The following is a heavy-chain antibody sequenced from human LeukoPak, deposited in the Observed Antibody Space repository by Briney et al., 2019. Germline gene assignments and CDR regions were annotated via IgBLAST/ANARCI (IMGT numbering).Heavy chain of an antibody. J-gene: IGHJ4*02. CDR2: ISSSSSTI. V-gene: IGHV3-48*01. Sequence: GGSLRLSCAASGFTFSSYSMNWVRQAPGKGLEWVSYISSSSSTIYHADSVRGRFTISRDNAKNSLYLQMNSLRAEDTAVYYCARVVANTEDGVDYWGQGTLVTVSS. D-gene: IGHD2-15*01. CDR1: GFTFSSYS. CDR3: ARVVANTEDGVDY.